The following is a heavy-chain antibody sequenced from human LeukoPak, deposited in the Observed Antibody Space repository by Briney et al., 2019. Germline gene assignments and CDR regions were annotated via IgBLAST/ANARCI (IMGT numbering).Heavy chain of an antibody. J-gene: IGHJ3*02. CDR3: AKAGGGTMIVVVITIQAFDI. CDR2: ISGSGDST. D-gene: IGHD3-22*01. V-gene: IGHV3-23*01. Sequence: GGSLRLSCAASGFTLSSYAMSWVRQAPGKGLEWVSTISGSGDSTYYADSVKGRFTISRDNSKNTLYLQMNSLRAEDTAVYYCAKAGGGTMIVVVITIQAFDIWGQGTMVTVSS. CDR1: GFTLSSYA.